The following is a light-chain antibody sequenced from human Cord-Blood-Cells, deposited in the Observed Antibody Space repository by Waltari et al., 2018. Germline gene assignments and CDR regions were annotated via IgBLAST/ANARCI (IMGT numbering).Light chain of an antibody. CDR2: AAS. J-gene: IGKJ5*01. V-gene: IGKV1-39*01. CDR1: QSISSY. Sequence: DIQMTQSTSSLSASVGDRVTITCSASQSISSYLNWYQQKPGKAPKLLIYAASSLHSGVPSRFSGSGSGTDFTLTISSLQPEDFGTYYCQQSYSTPLTFGEGTRLEIK. CDR3: QQSYSTPLT.